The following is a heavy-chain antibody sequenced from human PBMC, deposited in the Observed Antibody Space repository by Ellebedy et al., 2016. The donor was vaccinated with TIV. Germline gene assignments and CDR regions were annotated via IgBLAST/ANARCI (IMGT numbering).Heavy chain of an antibody. CDR3: AKGSSSGFNYDRVGFQY. CDR2: ISAGGAST. D-gene: IGHD3-22*01. CDR1: GFTFSSFA. Sequence: GESLKISCTSSGFTFSSFAMHWVRQAPGKGLEWLSVISAGGASTYSADSVKGRFTITRDNSKNTLFLQMNRLRAEDTAVYYCAKGSSSGFNYDRVGFQYWGQGTLATVSS. J-gene: IGHJ4*02. V-gene: IGHV3-23*01.